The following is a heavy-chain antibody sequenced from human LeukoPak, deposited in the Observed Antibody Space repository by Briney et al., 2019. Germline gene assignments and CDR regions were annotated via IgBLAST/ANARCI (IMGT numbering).Heavy chain of an antibody. CDR3: ASSQSGGWHFDY. V-gene: IGHV3-7*01. J-gene: IGHJ4*02. CDR1: GFTFSSYW. CDR2: IKQDGSEK. D-gene: IGHD6-25*01. Sequence: GGSLRLSCAASGFTFSSYWTTWVRQAPGKGLEWVANIKQDGSEKYYVDSVKGRFTISRDNAKNSLYLQMDSLRAEDSAVYYRASSQSGGWHFDYWGQGTLVTVSS.